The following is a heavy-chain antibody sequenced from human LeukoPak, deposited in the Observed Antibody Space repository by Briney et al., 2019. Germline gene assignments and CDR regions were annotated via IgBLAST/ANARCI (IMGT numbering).Heavy chain of an antibody. CDR1: GYSFTSYG. V-gene: IGHV1-18*01. CDR3: ARRVYGDYGGFDY. J-gene: IGHJ4*02. Sequence: ASVKVSCKASGYSFTSYGITWVRQAPGQGLEWMGWISAYNGNTNYERKFQGRVTMTTDTSTNTAYMDLRSLRSDDTAVYYCARRVYGDYGGFDYWGQGTLVTVSS. D-gene: IGHD4-17*01. CDR2: ISAYNGNT.